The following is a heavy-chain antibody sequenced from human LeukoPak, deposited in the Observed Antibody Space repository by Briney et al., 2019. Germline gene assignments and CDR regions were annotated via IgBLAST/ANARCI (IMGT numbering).Heavy chain of an antibody. J-gene: IGHJ4*02. V-gene: IGHV1-24*01. CDR1: GYTLTELS. CDR2: FDPEDGEI. Sequence: ASVKVSCKVSGYTLTELSMRWVRQAPGKGLEWMGGFDPEDGEIIYAQKFQGRATMTEDTSTDTAYMELSSLRSEDTAVYYCATTTQDCSSTSCPTEFDYWGQGTLVTVSS. D-gene: IGHD2-2*01. CDR3: ATTTQDCSSTSCPTEFDY.